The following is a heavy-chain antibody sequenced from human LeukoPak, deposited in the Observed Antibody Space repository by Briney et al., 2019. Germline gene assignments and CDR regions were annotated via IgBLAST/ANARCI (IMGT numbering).Heavy chain of an antibody. J-gene: IGHJ6*02. CDR3: AHIGTSYFYGMDV. CDR2: IDWDDDK. D-gene: IGHD1-1*01. Sequence: SGPTLVNPTQTLTLTCTFSGFSLSTSGMCVSWIRQPPGKALEWLARIDWDDDKYYSSSLRARLTISKHPSKNEVVLTMTNMSPIDTGTYFCAHIGTSYFYGMDVWGRGTTVTVSS. V-gene: IGHV2-70*11. CDR1: GFSLSTSGMC.